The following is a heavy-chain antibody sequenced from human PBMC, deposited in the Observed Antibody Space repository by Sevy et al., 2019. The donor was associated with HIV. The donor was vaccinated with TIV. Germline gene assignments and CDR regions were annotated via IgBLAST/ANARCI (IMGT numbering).Heavy chain of an antibody. CDR2: VNSDGSST. D-gene: IGHD6-13*01. CDR3: ARGAAAGTFDY. V-gene: IGHV3-74*01. Sequence: RGCLRLSCAASGFTFSSYWMHWVRQAPGKGLVWVSRVNSDGSSTSYADSVKGRFTISRVNAKNTLYLQMNTLRAEDTAVHYCARGAAAGTFDYWGQGTLVSVSS. CDR1: GFTFSSYW. J-gene: IGHJ4*02.